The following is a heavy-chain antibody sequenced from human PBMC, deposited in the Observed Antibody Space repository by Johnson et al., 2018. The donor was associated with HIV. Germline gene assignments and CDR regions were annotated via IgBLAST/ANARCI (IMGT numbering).Heavy chain of an antibody. J-gene: IGHJ3*02. CDR1: GFTFSSYG. CDR3: ARGYYYDSSGSDDAFDI. D-gene: IGHD3-22*01. V-gene: IGHV3-30*19. CDR2: ILYDGSNK. Sequence: QMQLVESGGGVVQPGKSLRLSCAASGFTFSSYGMHWVRQAAGKGLEWVALILYDGSNKYYADSVKGRFTISRDNSKNTLSLQINSLRAEDTAVYYCARGYYYDSSGSDDAFDIWGQGTMVTVSS.